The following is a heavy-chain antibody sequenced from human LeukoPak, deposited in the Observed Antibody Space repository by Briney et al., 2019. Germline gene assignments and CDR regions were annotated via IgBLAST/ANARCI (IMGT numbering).Heavy chain of an antibody. CDR1: IGFA. J-gene: IGHJ4*02. Sequence: GGALRLSCAAFIGFAIRWVRQAPGKGLEWVSAINGRGDDTYYPDTVKGRFTISRDNSNNTLYLQMNSLRAEDTAVYYCAKGHRSSSSFFDSWGQGILVTVSS. CDR2: INGRGDDT. CDR3: AKGHRSSSSFFDS. D-gene: IGHD6-19*01. V-gene: IGHV3-23*01.